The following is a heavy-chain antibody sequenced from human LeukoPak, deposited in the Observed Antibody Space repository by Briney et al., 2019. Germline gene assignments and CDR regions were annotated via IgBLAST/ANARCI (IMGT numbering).Heavy chain of an antibody. CDR2: ISGSGGST. CDR3: AKSATKYQLQRNWFDP. Sequence: GGSLRLSCAASGFTFSSYAMSWVRQAPGKGLEWVSAISGSGGSTYYADSVKGRFTISRDNSKNTLYLQMNSLRAEDTAVYYCAKSATKYQLQRNWFDPWGQGTQVTVSS. V-gene: IGHV3-23*01. J-gene: IGHJ5*02. D-gene: IGHD2-2*01. CDR1: GFTFSSYA.